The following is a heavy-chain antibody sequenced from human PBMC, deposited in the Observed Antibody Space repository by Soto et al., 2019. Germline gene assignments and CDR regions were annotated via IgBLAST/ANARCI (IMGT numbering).Heavy chain of an antibody. V-gene: IGHV3-23*01. CDR1: GFTFSRYA. CDR3: AKHLLGWELRPPPYWYFDL. Sequence: EVQLLESGGGLVQPGGSLRLSCAASGFTFSRYAMSWVRQAPGKGLEWVSAISGSGGSTYYADSVKGRFTISRDNSKNTLYLQMHSLRAEDTAVYYCAKHLLGWELRPPPYWYFDLWGRGTLVTVSS. CDR2: ISGSGGST. J-gene: IGHJ2*01. D-gene: IGHD1-26*01.